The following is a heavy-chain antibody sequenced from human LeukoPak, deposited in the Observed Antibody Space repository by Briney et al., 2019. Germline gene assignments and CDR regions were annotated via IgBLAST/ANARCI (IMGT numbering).Heavy chain of an antibody. CDR1: GGSVSSGSYY. CDR2: IYYSGST. D-gene: IGHD1-26*01. CDR3: ARDQRRGPFYY. Sequence: PSETLSLTCTVSGGSVSSGSYYWSWIRQPPGKGLEWIGYIYYSGSTNYNPSLKSRVTISVDTSKNQFSLKLSSVTAADTAVYYCARDQRRGPFYYWGQGTLVTVSS. V-gene: IGHV4-61*01. J-gene: IGHJ4*02.